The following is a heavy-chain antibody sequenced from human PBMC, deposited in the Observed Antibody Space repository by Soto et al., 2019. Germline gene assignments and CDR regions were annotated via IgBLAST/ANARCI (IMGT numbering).Heavy chain of an antibody. Sequence: QVKLQESGPGLVKPSETLSLTCSVSGGSISSGGYYWNWIRQHPERGLEWIGYIHYSGNTVLNPSLTCRATFSRDTSTYEFSLTLTSLTAADTAVYFCARASGGAVADFDYWGQGTLVTVSS. CDR3: ARASGGAVADFDY. V-gene: IGHV4-31*03. J-gene: IGHJ4*02. CDR2: IHYSGNT. CDR1: GGSISSGGYY. D-gene: IGHD6-19*01.